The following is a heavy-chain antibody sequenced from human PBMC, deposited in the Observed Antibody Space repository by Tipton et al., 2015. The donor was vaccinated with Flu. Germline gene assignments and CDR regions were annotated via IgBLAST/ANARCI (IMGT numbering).Heavy chain of an antibody. CDR1: GYTFTGYY. Sequence: QVQLVQSGAEVKKPGASVKVSCKASGYTFTGYYMHWVRQAPGQGLEWMGWINPNSGGTNYAQKFQGRVTMTRDTSISTAYMELSRLRSDDTAVYYCARGDYDYVWGSYRYGNDYWGQGTLVTVSS. V-gene: IGHV1-2*02. CDR3: ARGDYDYVWGSYRYGNDY. J-gene: IGHJ4*02. CDR2: INPNSGGT. D-gene: IGHD3-16*02.